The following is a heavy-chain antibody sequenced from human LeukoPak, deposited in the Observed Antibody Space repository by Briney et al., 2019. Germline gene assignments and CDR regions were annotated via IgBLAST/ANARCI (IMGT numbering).Heavy chain of an antibody. CDR1: GGSFSGYY. J-gene: IGHJ4*02. Sequence: SETLSLTCVAYGGSFSGYYWTWIRQPPGEGLEWIGEINHSGSTNYSPSLKSRVTMSINTPANQFSLRLTSVTAADTALYYCARGPPLSPGDFGSSGYYYFDYWGQGILVTVSS. D-gene: IGHD3-22*01. CDR2: INHSGST. CDR3: ARGPPLSPGDFGSSGYYYFDY. V-gene: IGHV4-34*01.